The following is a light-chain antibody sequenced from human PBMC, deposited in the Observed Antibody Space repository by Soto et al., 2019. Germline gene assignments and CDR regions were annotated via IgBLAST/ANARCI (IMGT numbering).Light chain of an antibody. J-gene: IGKJ1*01. CDR3: QHYNSYSEE. CDR2: KAS. V-gene: IGKV1-5*03. CDR1: QTISSW. Sequence: DIQMTQSPSTLSGSVGDRVTITCRASQTISSWLAWYQQKPGKAPKLLIYKASTLKSGVPSRFSGSGSGTEFTLTISSLQPDDFATYYCQHYNSYSEEFG.